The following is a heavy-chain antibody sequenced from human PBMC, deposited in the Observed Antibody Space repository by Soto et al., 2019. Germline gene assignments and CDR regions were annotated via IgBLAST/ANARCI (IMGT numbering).Heavy chain of an antibody. D-gene: IGHD6-13*01. CDR2: VHDSWGS. CDR3: ARVGGVPSSSPGVAH. V-gene: IGHV4-4*08. J-gene: IGHJ4*02. CDR1: GGSIRSYN. Sequence: SETLSLTCTVSGGSIRSYNCSWIRQPPGKGLEWIGYVHDSWGSHYNPSLKSRITISVDTSKNHFSLRLSSVTAIDTAVYYCARVGGVPSSSPGVAHWGQGILVTVSS.